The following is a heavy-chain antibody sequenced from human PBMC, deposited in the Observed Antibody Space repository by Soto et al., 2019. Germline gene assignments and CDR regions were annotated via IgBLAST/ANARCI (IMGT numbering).Heavy chain of an antibody. CDR1: GGSISSYY. V-gene: IGHV4-59*01. CDR3: ARFRSVPGYYYYGMDV. J-gene: IGHJ6*02. Sequence: LSLTCTVSGGSISSYYWSWIRQPPGKGLEWIGYIYYSGSTNYNPSLKSRVTISVDTSKNQFSLKLGSVTAADTAVYYCARFRSVPGYYYYGMDVWGQGTTVTVSS. CDR2: IYYSGST. D-gene: IGHD1-1*01.